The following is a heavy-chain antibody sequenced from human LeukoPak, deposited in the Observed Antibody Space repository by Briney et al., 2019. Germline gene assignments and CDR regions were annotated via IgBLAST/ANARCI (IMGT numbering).Heavy chain of an antibody. Sequence: PSETLSLTCAVYGGSFSGYYWSWIRQPPGKGLGWIGEINHSGSTNYNPSLKSRVTISVDTSRNQFSLKLSSVTATDTAVHYCARGSLRRFDPWGQGTLVTVSS. CDR3: ARGSLRRFDP. CDR1: GGSFSGYY. V-gene: IGHV4-34*01. CDR2: INHSGST. J-gene: IGHJ5*02.